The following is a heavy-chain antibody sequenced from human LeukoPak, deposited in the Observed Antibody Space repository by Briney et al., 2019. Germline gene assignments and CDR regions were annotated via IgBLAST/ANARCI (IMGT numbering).Heavy chain of an antibody. D-gene: IGHD2-15*01. J-gene: IGHJ1*01. CDR2: IGTEGDT. CDR3: ARSFHCSGGRCYLDFLL. V-gene: IGHV3-13*01. CDR1: GFTFNNYD. Sequence: GGSLRLPCAASGFTFNNYDMHWVRQATGKGLEWVAAIGTEGDTYYPASSKGGFTISRENGKNSLFLQMDSLRAGDSAVYYCARSFHCSGGRCYLDFLLWGQGTLVTVSS.